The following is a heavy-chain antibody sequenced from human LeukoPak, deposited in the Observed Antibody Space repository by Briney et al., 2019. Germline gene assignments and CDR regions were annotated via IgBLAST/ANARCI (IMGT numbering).Heavy chain of an antibody. D-gene: IGHD3-22*01. Sequence: GGSLRLSCAASGFTFSNYAMSWVRQAPGRGLEWVSSISGSAGNTYFAGSVKGRFSISRDNSKNTLYLQMNSVRVEDTAVYYCARDGGWLSAFWGQGTLVTVSS. CDR1: GFTFSNYA. J-gene: IGHJ4*02. V-gene: IGHV3-23*01. CDR3: ARDGGWLSAF. CDR2: ISGSAGNT.